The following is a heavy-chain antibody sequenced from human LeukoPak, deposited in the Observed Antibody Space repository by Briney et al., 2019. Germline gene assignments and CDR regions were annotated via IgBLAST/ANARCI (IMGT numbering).Heavy chain of an antibody. V-gene: IGHV3-66*02. D-gene: IGHD1-26*01. J-gene: IGHJ4*02. CDR2: IYSGGDT. CDR1: GVAESSNY. Sequence: GGSLRLSCAASGVAESSNYMTWVRQAPGKGLEWISVIYSGGDTYYADSVKGRFTISRDDSKNTLYLQMNSLRAEDTAVYYCARRENSGYFDYWGQGTLVTVSS. CDR3: ARRENSGYFDY.